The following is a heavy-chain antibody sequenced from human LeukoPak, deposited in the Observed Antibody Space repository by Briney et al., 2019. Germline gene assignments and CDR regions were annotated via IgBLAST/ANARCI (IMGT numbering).Heavy chain of an antibody. CDR2: ISGSGGST. Sequence: GGSLRLSCAASGFTLSSYAMSWVRQAPGKGLEWVSAISGSGGSTYYADSVKGRFTISRDNSKNTLYLQMNSLRAEDTAVYYCASVYYYDSSGYSSFDYWGQGTLVTVSS. J-gene: IGHJ4*02. CDR3: ASVYYYDSSGYSSFDY. V-gene: IGHV3-23*01. D-gene: IGHD3-22*01. CDR1: GFTLSSYA.